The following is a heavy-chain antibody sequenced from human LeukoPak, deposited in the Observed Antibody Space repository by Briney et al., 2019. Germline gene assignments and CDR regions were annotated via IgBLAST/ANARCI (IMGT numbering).Heavy chain of an antibody. D-gene: IGHD1-26*01. CDR3: AIRGRDFDY. CDR2: INHSGST. CDR1: GGSFSGYY. V-gene: IGHV4-34*01. Sequence: SETLSLTCAVYGGSFSGYYWSWIRQPPGKGLEWIGEINHSGSTNYNPSLKSRVTISVDTSKNQFSLKLSSVTAADTAVYYCAIRGRDFDYWGQGTLVTVSS. J-gene: IGHJ4*02.